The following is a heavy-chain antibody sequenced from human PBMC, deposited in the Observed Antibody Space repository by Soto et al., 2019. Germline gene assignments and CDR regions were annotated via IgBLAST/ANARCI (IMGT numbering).Heavy chain of an antibody. J-gene: IGHJ4*02. CDR2: IIPAFGTA. CDR1: GGTFNSYL. Sequence: QVQLVQSGAEVKNPGSSVTVSCKTSGGTFNSYLIDWVRQAPGQVLEWMGGIIPAFGTAKYAQKFQGRVTITADKSTTTAYMELRTLTSEDTAVYYCARGLDQPPVGLYFDTWGQGTLVTVSS. CDR3: ARGLDQPPVGLYFDT. V-gene: IGHV1-69*06. D-gene: IGHD2-2*01.